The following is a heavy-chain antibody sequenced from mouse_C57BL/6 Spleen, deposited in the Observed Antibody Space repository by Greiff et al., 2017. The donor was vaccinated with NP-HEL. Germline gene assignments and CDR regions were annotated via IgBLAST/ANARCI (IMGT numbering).Heavy chain of an antibody. CDR1: GYAFSSSW. J-gene: IGHJ1*03. CDR3: ARSGYYGSGYFDV. Sequence: QVQLQQSGPELVKPGASVKISCKASGYAFSSSWMNWVKQRPGKGLEWIGRIYPGDGDTNYNGKFKGKATLTADKSSSTAYMQLSSLTSEDSAVYCCARSGYYGSGYFDVWGTGTTVTVSS. CDR2: IYPGDGDT. D-gene: IGHD1-1*01. V-gene: IGHV1-82*01.